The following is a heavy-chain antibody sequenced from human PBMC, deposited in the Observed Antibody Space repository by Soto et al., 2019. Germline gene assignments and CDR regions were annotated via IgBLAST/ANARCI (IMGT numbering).Heavy chain of an antibody. V-gene: IGHV4-31*03. D-gene: IGHD5-18*01. CDR2: IYYSGST. Sequence: SETLSLTCTVSGGSISSGGYYWSWIRQHPGKGLEWIGYIYYSGSTYYNPSLKSRVTISVDTSKNQFSLKLSSVTAADTAVYYCARVDGIQLWSQFDYWGQGTLVTVSS. J-gene: IGHJ4*02. CDR1: GGSISSGGYY. CDR3: ARVDGIQLWSQFDY.